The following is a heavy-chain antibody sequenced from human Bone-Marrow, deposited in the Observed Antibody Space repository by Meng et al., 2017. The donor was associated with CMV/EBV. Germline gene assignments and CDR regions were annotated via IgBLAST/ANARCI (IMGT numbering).Heavy chain of an antibody. CDR2: IWYDGSNK. CDR1: GFTFSSYG. V-gene: IGHV3-33*06. Sequence: GESLKISCAASGFTFSSYGMHWVRQAPGKGLEWVAVIWYDGSNKYYADSVKGRFTISRDNSKNTLYLQMNSLRAEDTAVYYCAKFLYDFWSGLVVGGAHYYGMDVWGQGTTVTVSS. J-gene: IGHJ6*02. CDR3: AKFLYDFWSGLVVGGAHYYGMDV. D-gene: IGHD3-3*01.